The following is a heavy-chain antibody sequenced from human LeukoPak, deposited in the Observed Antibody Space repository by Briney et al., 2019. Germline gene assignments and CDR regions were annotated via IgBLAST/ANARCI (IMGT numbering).Heavy chain of an antibody. Sequence: ASVKVSCKASGYTFTSYGISWVRQAPGQGLEWMGWISAYNGNTNYAQNLQGRVTMTTDTSTSTAYMELRSLRSDDTAVYYCARARGRSLITTIDYWGQGTLVTVSS. D-gene: IGHD3-22*01. CDR1: GYTFTSYG. CDR2: ISAYNGNT. CDR3: ARARGRSLITTIDY. J-gene: IGHJ4*02. V-gene: IGHV1-18*01.